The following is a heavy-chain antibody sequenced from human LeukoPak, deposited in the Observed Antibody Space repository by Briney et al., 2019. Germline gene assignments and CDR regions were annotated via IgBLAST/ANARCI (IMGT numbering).Heavy chain of an antibody. V-gene: IGHV3-7*01. CDR2: INGDGSQK. J-gene: IGHJ4*02. CDR1: GFTFSIYW. CDR3: ARDQKGKDY. Sequence: PGGSLRLSCAASGFTFSIYWMSWVRQAPGKGLEWVANINGDGSQKYHVDSVKGRFTISRDNAKSSLYLEMNSLRAEDTAMYYCARDQKGKDYWGQGTLVTVSS.